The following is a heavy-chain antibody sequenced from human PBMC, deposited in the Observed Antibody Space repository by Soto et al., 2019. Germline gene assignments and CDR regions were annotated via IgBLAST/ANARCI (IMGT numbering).Heavy chain of an antibody. D-gene: IGHD5-18*01. V-gene: IGHV4-38-2*01. Sequence: KTSETLSLTCAVSGHSISSGFYYWGWVRQPPGKGLEWIGSIYHTESTYYNPSPKSRVTMSVDTSKNQLSLKLSSMTAADTAVYFCASYGYSYSARFFDYWGQGTRVTVSS. CDR3: ASYGYSYSARFFDY. CDR1: GHSISSGFYY. CDR2: IYHTEST. J-gene: IGHJ4*02.